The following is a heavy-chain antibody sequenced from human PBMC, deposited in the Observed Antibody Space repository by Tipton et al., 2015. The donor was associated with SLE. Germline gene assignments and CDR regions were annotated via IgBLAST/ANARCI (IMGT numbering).Heavy chain of an antibody. V-gene: IGHV4-59*11. CDR1: GGSISSHY. Sequence: TLSLTCTVSGGSISSHYWSWIRQPPGKGLEWIGYIYYSGSTNYNPSLKSRVTISVDTSKNQFSLKLSSVIAADTAVYYCARTGAHWDILTGYYSWFDYWGQGTLVTVSS. D-gene: IGHD3-9*01. CDR2: IYYSGST. J-gene: IGHJ4*02. CDR3: ARTGAHWDILTGYYSWFDY.